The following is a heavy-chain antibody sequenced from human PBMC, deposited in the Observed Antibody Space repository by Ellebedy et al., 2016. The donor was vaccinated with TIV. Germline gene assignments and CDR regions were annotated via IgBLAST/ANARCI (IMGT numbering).Heavy chain of an antibody. D-gene: IGHD1-14*01. CDR3: ARVRRLTTLDS. CDR1: GDSISSDYW. V-gene: IGHV4-4*02. Sequence: SETLSLTXGVSGDSISSDYWWTWVRQPPEKGLEWIGEIHHFGTTNYNPSLKSRVTISVDKSKNQFSLRLTSMTAADTALYYCARVRRLTTLDSWGQGTLVTVSS. J-gene: IGHJ4*02. CDR2: IHHFGTT.